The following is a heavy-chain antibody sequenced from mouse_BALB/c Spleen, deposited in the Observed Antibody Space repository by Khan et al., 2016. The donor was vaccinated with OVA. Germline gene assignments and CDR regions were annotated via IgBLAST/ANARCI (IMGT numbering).Heavy chain of an antibody. Sequence: QVQLQQSGAELARPGASVKMSCKASGYTFTSYTIHWVKQRPGQGLEWIGYINPTNIYTNYNKKFRDKATLTADKSSRTAYMQLSSLTSEDSAVYYCSRVGPYHGNYWAWFAYWGQGTLVTVSA. CDR3: SRVGPYHGNYWAWFAY. J-gene: IGHJ3*01. D-gene: IGHD2-10*01. V-gene: IGHV1-4*01. CDR2: INPTNIYT. CDR1: GYTFTSYT.